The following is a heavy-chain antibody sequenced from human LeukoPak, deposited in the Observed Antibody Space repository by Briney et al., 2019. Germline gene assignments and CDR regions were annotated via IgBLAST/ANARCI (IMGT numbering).Heavy chain of an antibody. CDR3: ARDQVPAAHDAFDI. V-gene: IGHV1-2*02. CDR2: INPNSGGT. D-gene: IGHD2-2*01. Sequence: SVKVSCKASGYTFTGYYMHWVRQAPGQGLEWMGWINPNSGGTNYAQKFQGRVTMTRDTSISTAYMELSRLRSDDTAVYYCARDQVPAAHDAFDIWGQGTMVTVSS. CDR1: GYTFTGYY. J-gene: IGHJ3*02.